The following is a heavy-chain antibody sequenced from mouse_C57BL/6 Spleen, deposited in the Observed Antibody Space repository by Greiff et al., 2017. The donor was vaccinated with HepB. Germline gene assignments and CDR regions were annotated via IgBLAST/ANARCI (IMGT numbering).Heavy chain of an antibody. Sequence: DVMLVESGGGLVKPGGSLKLSCAASGFTFSSYAMSWVRQTPEKRLEWVATISDGGSYTYYPDNVKGRFTISRDNAKNNLYLQMSHLKSEDTAMYYCARVTTYFDYWGQGTTLTVSS. V-gene: IGHV5-4*03. J-gene: IGHJ2*01. CDR2: ISDGGSYT. CDR3: ARVTTYFDY. D-gene: IGHD1-1*01. CDR1: GFTFSSYA.